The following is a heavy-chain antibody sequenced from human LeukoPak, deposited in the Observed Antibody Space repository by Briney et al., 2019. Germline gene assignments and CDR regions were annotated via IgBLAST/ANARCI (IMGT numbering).Heavy chain of an antibody. CDR2: IYTSGST. Sequence: ASETLSLTCTVSGGSISSYYWSWIRQPPGKGLECIGYIYTSGSTNYNPSLKSRVTISVDTSKNQFSLKLSSVTAADTAVYYCARHGWSGLRLGGWFDPWGQGTLVTVSS. CDR3: ARHGWSGLRLGGWFDP. V-gene: IGHV4-4*09. CDR1: GGSISSYY. D-gene: IGHD5-12*01. J-gene: IGHJ5*02.